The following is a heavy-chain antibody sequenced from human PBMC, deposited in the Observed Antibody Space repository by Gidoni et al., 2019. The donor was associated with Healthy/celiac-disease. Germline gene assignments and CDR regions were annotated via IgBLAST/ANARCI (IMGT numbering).Heavy chain of an antibody. CDR3: ARVREGVERRYKVEQGMDV. J-gene: IGHJ6*02. CDR2: INSDGSST. CDR1: GFTFSSYW. V-gene: IGHV3-74*01. D-gene: IGHD1-1*01. Sequence: EVQLVESGGGLVQPGGSLRLSCAASGFTFSSYWMHWVRQAPGKGLVWVSRINSDGSSTSYADSVKGRFTISRDNAKNTLYLQMNSLRAEDTAVYYCARVREGVERRYKVEQGMDVWGQGTTVTVSS.